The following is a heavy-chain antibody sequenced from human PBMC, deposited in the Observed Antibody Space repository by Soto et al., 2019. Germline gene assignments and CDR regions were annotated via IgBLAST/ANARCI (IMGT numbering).Heavy chain of an antibody. CDR2: INPSGGST. CDR1: GYTFTSYY. J-gene: IGHJ4*02. D-gene: IGHD3-22*01. Sequence: ASVKVSCKASGYTFTSYYMRWVRQAPGQGLEWMGIINPSGGSTSYAQKFQGRVTMTRDTSTSTVYMELSSLRSEDTGVYYCARVADYYDSSTHFDYWGQGTLVTVSS. CDR3: ARVADYYDSSTHFDY. V-gene: IGHV1-46*01.